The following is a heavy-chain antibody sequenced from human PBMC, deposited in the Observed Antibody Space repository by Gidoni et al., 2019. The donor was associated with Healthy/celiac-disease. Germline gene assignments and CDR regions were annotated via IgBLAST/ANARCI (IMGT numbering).Heavy chain of an antibody. CDR2: IKQDGSEK. CDR1: GFTFSSYW. CDR3: ARHAYYDSSGPTGWFDP. Sequence: EVQLVESGGGLVQPGGSLRLSCAASGFTFSSYWMSWVRQAPGKGLEWVANIKQDGSEKYYVESVKGRFTISRDNAKNSLYLKMNSLRAEDTAVYYCARHAYYDSSGPTGWFDPWGQGTLVTVSS. D-gene: IGHD3-22*01. V-gene: IGHV3-7*03. J-gene: IGHJ5*02.